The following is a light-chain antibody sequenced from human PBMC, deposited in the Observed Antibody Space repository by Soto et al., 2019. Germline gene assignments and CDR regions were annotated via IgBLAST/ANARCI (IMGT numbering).Light chain of an antibody. Sequence: QSVLTQPASVSGSPGQSITISCTGTSSDVGGYNYVSWYQQHPGKAPKLMIYDVSNRPSGVSNRFSGSKSGNTASLTISGLQAEDEADYYCSAYYSSTLYVVGTGTKVTVL. J-gene: IGLJ1*01. V-gene: IGLV2-14*01. CDR2: DVS. CDR1: SSDVGGYNY. CDR3: SAYYSSTLYV.